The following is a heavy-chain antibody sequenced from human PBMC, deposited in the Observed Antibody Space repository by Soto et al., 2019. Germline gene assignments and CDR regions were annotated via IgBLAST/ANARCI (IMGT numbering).Heavy chain of an antibody. D-gene: IGHD2-15*01. CDR2: IIPILGTA. V-gene: IGHV1-69*10. Sequence: SVKVSCKASGGTFNCYALSWVRHAPGQGLEWMGGIIPILGTANYAQKFQGRVTITADKSTSTVYMELNSLRAEDTAMYYCARDCGYGYGMDVWGQGTTVTVSS. J-gene: IGHJ6*02. CDR3: ARDCGYGYGMDV. CDR1: GGTFNCYA.